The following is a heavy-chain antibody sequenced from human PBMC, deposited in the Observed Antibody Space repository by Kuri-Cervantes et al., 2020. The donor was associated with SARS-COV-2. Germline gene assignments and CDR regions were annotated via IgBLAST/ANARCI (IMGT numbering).Heavy chain of an antibody. D-gene: IGHD2-21*01. CDR3: ARDRDRHFDY. V-gene: IGHV3-30-3*01. J-gene: IGHJ4*02. CDR2: ISYDGSNK. CDR1: GFTFSSYA. Sequence: GESLKISCAASGFTFSSYAMHWVRQAPGKGLEWVAVISYDGSNKYYADSVKGRFTISRDNSKYTLYLQMNSLRAEDTAVYYCARDRDRHFDYWGQGTLVTVSS.